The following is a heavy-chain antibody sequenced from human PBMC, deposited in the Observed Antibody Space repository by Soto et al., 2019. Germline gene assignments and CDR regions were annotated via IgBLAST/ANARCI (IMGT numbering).Heavy chain of an antibody. CDR3: TRPYGSGHQLANYYYYGLDV. J-gene: IGHJ6*02. CDR2: IIPIFGTL. D-gene: IGHD1-1*01. Sequence: GASVKVSCKASGGTFSSYAISWVRQAPGQGLEWMGGIIPIFGTLNYAQKFQGRVMITADESTSTAYMELSSLRSEDTAVYYCTRPYGSGHQLANYYYYGLDVWGQGTTVTVSS. V-gene: IGHV1-69*13. CDR1: GGTFSSYA.